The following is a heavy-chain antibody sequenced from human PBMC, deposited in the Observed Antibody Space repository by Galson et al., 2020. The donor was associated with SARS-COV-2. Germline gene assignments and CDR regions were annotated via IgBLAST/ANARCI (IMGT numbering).Heavy chain of an antibody. CDR3: ARENCNSSSCHFYFDA. D-gene: IGHD1-7*01. V-gene: IGHV3-33*01. CDR2: IWYNGRNQ. J-gene: IGHJ4*02. Sequence: GESLKISCVASGFNFRGHGMHWVRQAPGKGLEWVALIWYNGRNQDYVDSVKGRFIIARDNSQNTLSLQMDNLRVEDTAIYYCARENCNSSSCHFYFDAWGQGALVTVSS. CDR1: GFNFRGHG.